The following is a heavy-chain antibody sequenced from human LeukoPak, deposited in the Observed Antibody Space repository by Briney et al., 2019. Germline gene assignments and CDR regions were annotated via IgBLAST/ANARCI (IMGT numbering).Heavy chain of an antibody. CDR3: ARGSGYFLDFDY. CDR2: SSGGDGRT. Sequence: GGSLRLSCVASGLNFRNYAMSWVRQAPGKGLEWVSASSGGDGRTYYADSVKGRFTISRDNSKNTLFLQMDSLKDEDTAVYYRARGSGYFLDFDYWGQGTLVRVSS. CDR1: GLNFRNYA. V-gene: IGHV3-23*01. J-gene: IGHJ4*02. D-gene: IGHD3-22*01.